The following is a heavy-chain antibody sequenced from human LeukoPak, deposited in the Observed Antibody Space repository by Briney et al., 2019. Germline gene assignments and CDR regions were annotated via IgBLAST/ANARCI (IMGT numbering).Heavy chain of an antibody. D-gene: IGHD3-10*01. V-gene: IGHV3-74*01. CDR3: ARGGLGAGSYYRGWFDP. J-gene: IGHJ5*02. CDR2: INIDGSST. CDR1: GFTFSSYW. Sequence: GGSLRLSCAASGFTFSSYWMHWVRQAPGKGLVWVSRINIDGSSTSNADAVKGRFNISRDNAKNTLYLQMNRRRAEDTAVYYCARGGLGAGSYYRGWFDPWGQGTLVTVSS.